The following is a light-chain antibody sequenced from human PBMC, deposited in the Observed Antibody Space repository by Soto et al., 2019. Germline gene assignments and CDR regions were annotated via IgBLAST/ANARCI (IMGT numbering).Light chain of an antibody. V-gene: IGKV3-15*01. Sequence: EIVMTQSPATLSVSPGERATLSCRASHSVTSNLAWYQQRPGQAPRLLIYGASTRATGIPARFSGSGSGTEFSLTISSRQSEDFAVYYCHQYNKWPLFTFGPGTRVDMK. CDR2: GAS. CDR3: HQYNKWPLFT. CDR1: HSVTSN. J-gene: IGKJ3*01.